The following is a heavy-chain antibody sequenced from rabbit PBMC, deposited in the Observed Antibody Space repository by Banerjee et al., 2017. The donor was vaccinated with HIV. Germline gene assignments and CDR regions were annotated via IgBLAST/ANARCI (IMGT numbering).Heavy chain of an antibody. CDR3: ARDPADSRYYNL. D-gene: IGHD8-1*01. CDR2: ISGST. V-gene: IGHV1S40*01. CDR1: GFSFSNTYY. J-gene: IGHJ4*01. Sequence: QQLEESGGDLVKPGASLTLTCTASGFSFSNTYYMCWVRQAPGKGLEWIACISGSTYYASWAKGRFTISKTSSTTMTLQMTSLTAADTATYFCARDPADSRYYNLWGPGTLVTVS.